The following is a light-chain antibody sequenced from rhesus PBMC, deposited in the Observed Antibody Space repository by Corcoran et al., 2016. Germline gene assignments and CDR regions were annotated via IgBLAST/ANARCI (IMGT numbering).Light chain of an antibody. CDR3: LPHNSYPYS. CDR1: QGISSY. V-gene: IGKV1-28*03. J-gene: IGKJ2*01. CDR2: DAS. Sequence: DIQMTQSPSSLSASVGDTVTITCRASQGISSYLNWFQQKPGKAPKLLIYDASSLESGVPSRFSGSGSGTDFTITISSLQPEDFAAYYCLPHNSYPYSFGQGTKVEIK.